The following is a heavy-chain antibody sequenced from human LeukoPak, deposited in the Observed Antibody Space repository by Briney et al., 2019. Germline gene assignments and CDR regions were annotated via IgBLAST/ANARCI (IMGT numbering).Heavy chain of an antibody. J-gene: IGHJ6*03. CDR2: IYTSGST. V-gene: IGHV4-4*07. Sequence: SETLSLTCTVSGGSISSYYWSWIRQPAGKGLEWIGRIYTSGSTNYNPSLKSRVTMSVDTSKNQFSLKLSPVTAADTAVYYCARQPRITPRTVYYYYYMDVWGKGTTVTVSS. D-gene: IGHD2-15*01. CDR3: ARQPRITPRTVYYYYYMDV. CDR1: GGSISSYY.